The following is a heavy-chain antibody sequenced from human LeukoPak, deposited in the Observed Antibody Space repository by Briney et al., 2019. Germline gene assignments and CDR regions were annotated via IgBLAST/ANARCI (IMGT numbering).Heavy chain of an antibody. CDR1: GNNFTTYW. V-gene: IGHV5-51*01. Sequence: KNGESLKISCKASGNNFTTYWIAWVRQMPGKGLEWMGIIYPGDSDTRYSPSFQGQVTISADKSISTAYLQWNSLKASDTAMYYCARPVFGYSSGWYGYWGQGTLVTVSS. CDR2: IYPGDSDT. D-gene: IGHD6-19*01. J-gene: IGHJ4*02. CDR3: ARPVFGYSSGWYGY.